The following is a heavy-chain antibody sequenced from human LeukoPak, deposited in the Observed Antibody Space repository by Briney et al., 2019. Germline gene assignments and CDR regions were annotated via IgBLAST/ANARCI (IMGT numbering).Heavy chain of an antibody. CDR2: IYYSGST. Sequence: SETLSLTFTVSGGSISSYYWSWIRPPPGKGLEWIGYIYYSGSTNYNPSLKSRVTISVDTSKNQFSLKLSSVTAADTAVYYCARLKRTYYYGSGSLDYWGQGTLVTVSS. J-gene: IGHJ4*02. V-gene: IGHV4-59*12. CDR1: GGSISSYY. CDR3: ARLKRTYYYGSGSLDY. D-gene: IGHD3-10*01.